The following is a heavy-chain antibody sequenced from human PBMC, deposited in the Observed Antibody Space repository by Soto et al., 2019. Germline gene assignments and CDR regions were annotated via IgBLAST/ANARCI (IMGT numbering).Heavy chain of an antibody. CDR1: GFPFGENA. CDR2: ISDSGATT. D-gene: IGHD6-19*01. Sequence: EVQLLESGGGVVQPGGSLRLSCAASGFPFGENAMSWVRQAPGKGLEWVSGISDSGATTYYADSVRGRFTISRDNSKNTLYLPMKLLRAEDSASYYCAKEDTSSGSLDYWGQGALVTVAS. J-gene: IGHJ4*02. V-gene: IGHV3-23*01. CDR3: AKEDTSSGSLDY.